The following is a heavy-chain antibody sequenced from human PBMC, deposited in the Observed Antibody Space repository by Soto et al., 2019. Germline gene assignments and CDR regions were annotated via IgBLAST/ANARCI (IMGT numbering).Heavy chain of an antibody. D-gene: IGHD3-3*01. V-gene: IGHV4-39*01. J-gene: IGHJ4*02. CDR2: IYYSGST. CDR3: ASNRGINDFWSGYYTGPLDY. Sequence: SETLSLTCTVSGGSIISSSYYWGWIRQPPGKGLEWIGSIYYSGSTYYNPDIKSRATISVDTSKNQFSRKLSSVTAAATAVYYCASNRGINDFWSGYYTGPLDYWGQGTLVTVSS. CDR1: GGSIISSSYY.